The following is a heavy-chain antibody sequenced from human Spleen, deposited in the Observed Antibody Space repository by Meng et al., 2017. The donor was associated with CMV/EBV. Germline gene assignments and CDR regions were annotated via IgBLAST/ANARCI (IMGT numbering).Heavy chain of an antibody. Sequence: GGSLRLSCAASGFTVSNNYMSWVRQAPGKGLEWVSVIYSGGRTFYAESVKGRFTISRDNSKNTLYLQMNSLRAEDTAVYYCARGEYWPLYFDYWGQGTLVTVSS. D-gene: IGHD3-10*01. CDR1: GFTVSNNY. CDR2: IYSGGRT. V-gene: IGHV3-53*01. CDR3: ARGEYWPLYFDY. J-gene: IGHJ4*02.